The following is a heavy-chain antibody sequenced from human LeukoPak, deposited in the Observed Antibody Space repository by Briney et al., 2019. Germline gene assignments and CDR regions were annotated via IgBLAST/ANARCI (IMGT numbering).Heavy chain of an antibody. CDR1: GFTFSTNA. J-gene: IGHJ6*02. CDR3: AKDRGGYNYFYGMDV. CDR2: ISYSGGNT. V-gene: IGHV3-23*01. Sequence: AGSLRLSCAASGFTFSTNAMNWGRHAPGKGLDCVCSISYSGGNTHYADSVKRRFTISIDNSKNTLYLQMNSLRAEDTAVYYCAKDRGGYNYFYGMDVWGQGTTVTVSS.